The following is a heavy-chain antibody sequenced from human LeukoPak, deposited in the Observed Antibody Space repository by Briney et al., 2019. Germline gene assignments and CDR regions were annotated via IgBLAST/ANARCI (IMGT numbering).Heavy chain of an antibody. CDR3: AREAVAGTGIDY. CDR2: IYSTGST. CDR1: GGSISSYY. D-gene: IGHD6-19*01. V-gene: IGHV4-59*01. J-gene: IGHJ4*02. Sequence: PSETLSLTCTVSGGSISSYYWSWIRQPPGKGLEWLGYIYSTGSTNYNPSLRSRVTISVDTSKNQFSLRLRSVTAADTAVYYCAREAVAGTGIDYWGQGTRVTVSS.